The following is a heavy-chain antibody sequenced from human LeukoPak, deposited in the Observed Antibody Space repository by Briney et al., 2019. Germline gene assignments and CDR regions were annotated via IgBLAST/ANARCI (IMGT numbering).Heavy chain of an antibody. J-gene: IGHJ4*02. V-gene: IGHV3-23*01. CDR3: AKVGSSWSTIDY. Sequence: GGSLRLSCAASGFTFSSYAMSWVRQAPGQGLEWVSAISGSGGSTYYADSVKGRFTISRDNSKNTLYLQMNSLRAEDTAVYYCAKVGSSWSTIDYWGQGTLVTVSS. CDR1: GFTFSSYA. D-gene: IGHD6-13*01. CDR2: ISGSGGST.